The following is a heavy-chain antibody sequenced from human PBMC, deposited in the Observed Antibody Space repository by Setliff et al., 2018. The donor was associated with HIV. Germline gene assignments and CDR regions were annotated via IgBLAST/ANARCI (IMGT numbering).Heavy chain of an antibody. Sequence: PSETLSLTCAVYGGSFSDYYWSWIRQPPGKGLEWIGEINHSGSTNYNPSLKSRVTISVDTSKNQFSLRLNSVTAADTAVYYCASDISPDDGYNRLHYFDYWGQGTLVTVSS. CDR2: INHSGST. D-gene: IGHD5-12*01. V-gene: IGHV4-34*01. CDR1: GGSFSDYY. J-gene: IGHJ4*02. CDR3: ASDISPDDGYNRLHYFDY.